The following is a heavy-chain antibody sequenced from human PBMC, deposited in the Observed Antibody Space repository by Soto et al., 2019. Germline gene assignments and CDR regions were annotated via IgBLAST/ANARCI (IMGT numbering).Heavy chain of an antibody. J-gene: IGHJ5*02. D-gene: IGHD3-22*01. CDR3: ARLNYYDSSGYDRSPYNWFDP. CDR2: IIPIVGTA. Sequence: SWVRQAPGQGLEWMGGIIPIVGTANYAQKFQGRVTITADESTSTAYMELSSLRSEDTAVYYCARLNYYDSSGYDRSPYNWFDPWGQGTLATVS. V-gene: IGHV1-69*01.